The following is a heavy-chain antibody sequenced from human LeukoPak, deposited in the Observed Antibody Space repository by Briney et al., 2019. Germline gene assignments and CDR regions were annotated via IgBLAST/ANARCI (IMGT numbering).Heavy chain of an antibody. CDR3: ARGTTDGYSYGRFDY. J-gene: IGHJ4*02. CDR1: GGSISSGGFY. D-gene: IGHD5-18*01. Sequence: SQTLSLTCTVSGGSISSGGFYWSWIRQHPGKGLEWIVYIYYSGTTYYNPSLKSRVTFSVDTSKNQFSLKLNPVTAADTALYYCARGTTDGYSYGRFDYWGQGTLVTVSS. V-gene: IGHV4-31*03. CDR2: IYYSGTT.